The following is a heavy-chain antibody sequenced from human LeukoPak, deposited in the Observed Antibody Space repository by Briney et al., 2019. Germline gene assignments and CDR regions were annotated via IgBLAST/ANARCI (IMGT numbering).Heavy chain of an antibody. CDR2: ISSDGVEK. V-gene: IGHV3-30*04. J-gene: IGHJ6*03. D-gene: IGHD3-9*01. CDR1: GFTFSHYG. CDR3: AREGHYDILTGYSPVEYYFYYMDV. Sequence: GGSLRLSCEASGFTFSHYGIHWVRQTPGKGLEWVAAISSDGVEKHYADSVKGRFTISRDNSKSTLYLQMNSLRAEDTALYYCAREGHYDILTGYSPVEYYFYYMDVWGKGTTVTVTS.